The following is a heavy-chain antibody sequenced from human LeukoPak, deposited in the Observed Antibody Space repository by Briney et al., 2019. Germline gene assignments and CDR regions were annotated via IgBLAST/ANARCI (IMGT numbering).Heavy chain of an antibody. CDR2: IDSNGGGA. D-gene: IGHD6-19*01. CDR3: ARAKYSSGWSLDY. V-gene: IGHV3-74*03. J-gene: IGHJ4*02. CDR1: GFTFNIYW. Sequence: GGSLGLSCATSGFTFNIYWMQWVRQVPGKGLVWVSRIDSNGGGATYADSVKGRFTTSRDNGNNTMYLQMNSLRAEDTAIYYCARAKYSSGWSLDYWGQGALVTVSS.